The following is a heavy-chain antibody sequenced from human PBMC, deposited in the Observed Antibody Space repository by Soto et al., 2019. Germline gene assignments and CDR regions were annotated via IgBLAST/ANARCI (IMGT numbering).Heavy chain of an antibody. J-gene: IGHJ6*03. Sequence: QVQLQESGPGLVKPSETLSLTCTVSGGSISSYYWSWIRQPPGKGLEWIGYIYYSGSTNYNPSLKSRLTISVDTSKNQFSLKLSSVTAADSAVYYCARAQSIAARSINYYYMDVWGKGTTVTVSS. CDR2: IYYSGST. D-gene: IGHD6-6*01. CDR3: ARAQSIAARSINYYYMDV. CDR1: GGSISSYY. V-gene: IGHV4-59*01.